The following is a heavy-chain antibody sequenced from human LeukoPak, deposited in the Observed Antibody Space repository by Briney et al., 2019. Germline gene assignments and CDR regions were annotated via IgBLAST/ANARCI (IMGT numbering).Heavy chain of an antibody. J-gene: IGHJ3*02. CDR1: GFTFSSYV. D-gene: IGHD1-26*01. CDR2: ISSNGGST. V-gene: IGHV3-64D*09. Sequence: GGSLRLSCPASGFTFSSYVMHWVRQAPGKGLEYVSAISSNGGSTYYADSVKGRFTISRDNSKNTLYLQMNSLRAEDTAVYYCLSRYSGSYQAFDIWGQGTMVTVSS. CDR3: LSRYSGSYQAFDI.